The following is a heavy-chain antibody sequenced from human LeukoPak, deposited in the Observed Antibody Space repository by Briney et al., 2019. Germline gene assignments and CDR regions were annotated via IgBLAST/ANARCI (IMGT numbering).Heavy chain of an antibody. Sequence: GGSLRLSCAASGFTFSSYALHWVRQAPGKGLEWVAVISYDGTIKHYADSVKGRFTISRDNSKSTLYLQMNSLRAEDTAVYYCARTPDPYYYDSSGYSFGYWGQGTLVTVSS. J-gene: IGHJ4*02. V-gene: IGHV3-30-3*01. CDR1: GFTFSSYA. CDR2: ISYDGTIK. D-gene: IGHD3-22*01. CDR3: ARTPDPYYYDSSGYSFGY.